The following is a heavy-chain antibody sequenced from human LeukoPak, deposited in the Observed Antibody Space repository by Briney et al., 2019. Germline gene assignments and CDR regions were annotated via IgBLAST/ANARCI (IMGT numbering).Heavy chain of an antibody. Sequence: ASVKVSCKASGYTFTGYYMHWVRQAPGQGLEWMGWINPNSGGTNYAQKFQGRVTMTGDTSISTAYMELSRLRSDDTAVYYCARDVWSGYYGAFDIWGQGTMVTVSS. CDR1: GYTFTGYY. V-gene: IGHV1-2*02. J-gene: IGHJ3*02. CDR3: ARDVWSGYYGAFDI. CDR2: INPNSGGT. D-gene: IGHD3-3*01.